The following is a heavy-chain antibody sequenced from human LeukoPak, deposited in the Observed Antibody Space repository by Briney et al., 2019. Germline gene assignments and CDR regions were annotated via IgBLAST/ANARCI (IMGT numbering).Heavy chain of an antibody. CDR2: ITGSGSPS. J-gene: IGHJ4*02. Sequence: GGSLRLSCAASGFKFNSYSMNWVRQAPGKGLEWISSITGSGSPSYYADSVRGRFTISRDNTKNSLYLQMDSLAVDDTAVYYCARSLVNSPLHYWGQGTLVSVSS. CDR3: ARSLVNSPLHY. V-gene: IGHV3-21*01. D-gene: IGHD3-22*01. CDR1: GFKFNSYS.